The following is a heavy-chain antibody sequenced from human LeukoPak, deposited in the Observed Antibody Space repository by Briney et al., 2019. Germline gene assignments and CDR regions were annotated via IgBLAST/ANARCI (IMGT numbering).Heavy chain of an antibody. Sequence: PSETLSLTCTVSGGSISSYYWSWIRQPAGKGLEWIGRIYTSGRTNYNPSLKSRVTMSVDTSKNQFSLKLSSVTAADTAVYYCARGIYCSSTSCVPNYYYYYMDVWGKGTTVTVSS. CDR2: IYTSGRT. CDR3: ARGIYCSSTSCVPNYYYYYMDV. J-gene: IGHJ6*03. D-gene: IGHD2-2*01. CDR1: GGSISSYY. V-gene: IGHV4-4*07.